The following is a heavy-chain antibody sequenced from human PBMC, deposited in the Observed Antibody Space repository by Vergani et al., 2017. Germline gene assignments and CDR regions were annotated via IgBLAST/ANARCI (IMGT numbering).Heavy chain of an antibody. V-gene: IGHV1-69*18. CDR2: IIPIFGTA. D-gene: IGHD5-18*01. CDR3: ARSPLYTAMVTWYYYGMDV. J-gene: IGHJ6*02. Sequence: QVQLVQSGAEVKKPGSSVKVSCKASGGTFSSYAISWVRQAPGQGLEWMGRIIPIFGTANYAQKFQGRVTITADEATSTAYMELSSLRSEDTAVYYCARSPLYTAMVTWYYYGMDVWGQGTTVTVSS. CDR1: GGTFSSYA.